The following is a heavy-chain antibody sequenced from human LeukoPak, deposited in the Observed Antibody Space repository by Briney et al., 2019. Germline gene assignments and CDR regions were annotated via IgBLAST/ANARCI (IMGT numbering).Heavy chain of an antibody. CDR3: ARVDSILWRSRPFCF. Sequence: ASVKVSCKASGYTFTTYFMHWVRQAPAQGLVWLAIINPSGGSNTYAQKSEGRITVTGDTSTSTVYLELSSLRSEDKAVFYCARVDSILWRSRPFCFWGQGTLVTVAS. D-gene: IGHD2-21*01. CDR1: GYTFTTYF. J-gene: IGHJ4*02. CDR2: INPSGGSN. V-gene: IGHV1-46*01.